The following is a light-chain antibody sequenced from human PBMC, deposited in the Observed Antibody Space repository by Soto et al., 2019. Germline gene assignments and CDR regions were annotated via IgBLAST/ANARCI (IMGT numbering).Light chain of an antibody. CDR1: QTISSY. CDR2: GTS. CDR3: QQSYSVPWT. Sequence: DIQMTQSPASLSASLGDRVTITCRASQTISSYLNWYQHKTGKAPKVLIYGTSSLQSGVPSRCSGSGSGTDFTLTISSLQPEDFDTYYCQQSYSVPWTFGQGTKVDIK. J-gene: IGKJ1*01. V-gene: IGKV1-39*01.